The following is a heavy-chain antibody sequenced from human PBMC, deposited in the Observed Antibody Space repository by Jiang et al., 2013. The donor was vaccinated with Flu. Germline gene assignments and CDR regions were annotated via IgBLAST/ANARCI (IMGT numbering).Heavy chain of an antibody. V-gene: IGHV2-5*02. CDR3: AHKPYYSGSGSYYNV. D-gene: IGHD3-10*01. CDR1: GFSLRTTAVG. Sequence: KPTQTLTLTCSFSGFSLRTTAVGVAWIRQPPGKALEWLALIYWDDSKRYSYSPSLRSRLTITKDTSKNQVVLTMANVDPVDTATYYCAHKPYYSGSGSYYNVWGQGTLVTVVL. CDR2: IYWDDSK. J-gene: IGHJ4*02.